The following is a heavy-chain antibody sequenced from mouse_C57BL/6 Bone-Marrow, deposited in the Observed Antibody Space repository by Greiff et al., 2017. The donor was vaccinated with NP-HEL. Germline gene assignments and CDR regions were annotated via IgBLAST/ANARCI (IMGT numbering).Heavy chain of an antibody. J-gene: IGHJ2*01. Sequence: EVQLQQSGPELVKPGASVKISCKASGYTFTDYYMNWVKQSPGKSLEWIGDINPNNGGTSYNQKFKGKATLTVDKSSSTAYMELRSLTSEDSAVYYCARSLYYGSSRGDYWGQGTTLTVSS. CDR3: ARSLYYGSSRGDY. D-gene: IGHD1-1*01. CDR1: GYTFTDYY. CDR2: INPNNGGT. V-gene: IGHV1-26*01.